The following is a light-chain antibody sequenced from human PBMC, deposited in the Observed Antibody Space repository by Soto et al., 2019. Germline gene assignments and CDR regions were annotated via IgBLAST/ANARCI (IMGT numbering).Light chain of an antibody. CDR2: TAS. J-gene: IGKJ2*01. CDR1: QNISSY. CDR3: QQTYSTPMYS. V-gene: IGKV1-39*01. Sequence: DIEMTQSPSSLSASVGDRVTITCRASQNISSYLNWYQQRPGKAPKLLVSTASTLQSGVPSRFSGSGSETDFTLTISRLQPEDSATYFCQQTYSTPMYSFGRGTHLEI.